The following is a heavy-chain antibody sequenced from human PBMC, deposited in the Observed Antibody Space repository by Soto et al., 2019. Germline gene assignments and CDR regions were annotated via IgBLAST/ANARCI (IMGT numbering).Heavy chain of an antibody. J-gene: IGHJ4*02. D-gene: IGHD1-26*01. V-gene: IGHV4-34*01. Sequence: SETLSLTCAVYGGSFSGYYWSWIRQPPGKGLEWIGEINHSGSTNYNPSLKSRVTISVDTSKNQFSLKLSSVTAADTAVYYCARRPSYLVGAISYWGQGTLVTVSS. CDR2: INHSGST. CDR3: ARRPSYLVGAISY. CDR1: GGSFSGYY.